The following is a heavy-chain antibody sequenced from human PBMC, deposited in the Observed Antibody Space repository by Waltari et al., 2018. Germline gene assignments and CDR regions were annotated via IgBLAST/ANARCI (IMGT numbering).Heavy chain of an antibody. CDR2: IYYSGST. CDR3: ARHGRAAASGFDP. J-gene: IGHJ5*02. V-gene: IGHV4-39*01. Sequence: QLQLQESGPGLVKPSETLSLTCTVPGGSISSSSYYWGWIRQPPGKGLEWIGSIYYSGSTYYNPSLKSRVTISVDTSKNQFSLKLSSVTAADTAVYYCARHGRAAASGFDPWGQGTLVTVSS. CDR1: GGSISSSSYY. D-gene: IGHD6-13*01.